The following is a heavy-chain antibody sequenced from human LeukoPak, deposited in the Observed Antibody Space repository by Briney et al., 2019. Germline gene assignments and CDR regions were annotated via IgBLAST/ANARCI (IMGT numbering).Heavy chain of an antibody. D-gene: IGHD2-2*01. V-gene: IGHV3-48*01. CDR1: GFTFSRFS. CDR2: ISGSSTTI. Sequence: PGGSLRLSSAASGFTFSRFSMNWVRQAPGKGLEWVSYISGSSTTIYYADSVKGRFTISRDNGKNSMFLQMNSLRAEDTAVYYCARDMSPQVVPYAIVADSWGQGTLVTVSS. CDR3: ARDMSPQVVPYAIVADS. J-gene: IGHJ4*02.